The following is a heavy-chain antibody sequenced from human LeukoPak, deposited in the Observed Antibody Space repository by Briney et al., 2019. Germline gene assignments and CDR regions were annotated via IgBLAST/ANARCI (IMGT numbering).Heavy chain of an antibody. Sequence: SETLSLTCTVSGVSISSYYWSWIRQPPGKGLEWLGYIYYSGSTNYNPSLKSRVTISVDTSNNQFSLKLSSVTAADTAVYYCARDRVDYGDYYYGMDVWGQGTTVTVSS. D-gene: IGHD4-17*01. CDR3: ARDRVDYGDYYYGMDV. CDR2: IYYSGST. J-gene: IGHJ6*02. CDR1: GVSISSYY. V-gene: IGHV4-59*01.